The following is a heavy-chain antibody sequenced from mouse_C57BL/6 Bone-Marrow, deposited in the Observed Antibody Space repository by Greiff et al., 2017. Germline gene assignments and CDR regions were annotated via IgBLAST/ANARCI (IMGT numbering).Heavy chain of an antibody. CDR2: IHPNSGST. CDR3: ARWIPAWFAY. Sequence: QVQLQQSGAELVKPGASVKLSCKASGYTFTSYWMHWVKQRPGQGLEWIGMIHPNSGSTNYNEKFKSKATLTVDKSSSTAYMQHSSLTSEDAAVYYCARWIPAWFAYWGQGTLVTVSA. V-gene: IGHV1-64*01. CDR1: GYTFTSYW. J-gene: IGHJ3*01.